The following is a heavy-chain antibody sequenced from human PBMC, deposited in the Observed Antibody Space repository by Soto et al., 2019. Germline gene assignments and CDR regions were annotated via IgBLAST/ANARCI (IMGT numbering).Heavy chain of an antibody. Sequence: QVQLVESGGGVVQPGRSLRLSCAASGFTFSSYGMHWVRQAPGKGLEGVAVISYDGSNKYYADSVKGRFTISRDNSKNTLYLQMNSLRAEDTAVYYCAKDSWELHDNFDYWGQGTLVTVSS. CDR1: GFTFSSYG. CDR2: ISYDGSNK. V-gene: IGHV3-30*18. J-gene: IGHJ4*02. CDR3: AKDSWELHDNFDY. D-gene: IGHD1-26*01.